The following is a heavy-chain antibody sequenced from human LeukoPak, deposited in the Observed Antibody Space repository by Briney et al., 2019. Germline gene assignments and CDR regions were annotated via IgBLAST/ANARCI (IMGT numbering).Heavy chain of an antibody. V-gene: IGHV1-2*06. CDR2: INPNSGGT. CDR3: ARAQTYYYDSSGYYYSDY. Sequence: ASVKVSCKASGYTFTGYYMHWVRQAPGQGLEWMGRINPNSGGTNYAQKFQGRVTMTRDTSISTAYMELSRLRSDDTAVYYCARAQTYYYDSSGYYYSDYWGQGTLVTDSS. CDR1: GYTFTGYY. D-gene: IGHD3-22*01. J-gene: IGHJ4*02.